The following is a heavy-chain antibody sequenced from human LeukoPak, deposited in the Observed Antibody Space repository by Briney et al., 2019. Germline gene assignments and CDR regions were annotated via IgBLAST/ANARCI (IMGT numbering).Heavy chain of an antibody. CDR1: GGSISSGDYY. J-gene: IGHJ4*02. CDR2: IYYSGST. CDR3: ARVGVDIVVVPAANGIDY. Sequence: PSETLSLTCTVSGGSISSGDYYWSWIRQAPGKGLEWIGYIYYSGSTYYNPSLKSRVTISVDTSKNQFSLKLSSVTAADTAVYYCARVGVDIVVVPAANGIDYWGQGTLVTVSS. D-gene: IGHD2-2*03. V-gene: IGHV4-30-4*08.